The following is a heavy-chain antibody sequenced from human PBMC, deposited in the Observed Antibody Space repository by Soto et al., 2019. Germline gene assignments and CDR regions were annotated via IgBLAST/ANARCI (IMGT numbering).Heavy chain of an antibody. J-gene: IGHJ6*02. Sequence: GGSLRLSCAASGFTFSNAWMSWVRQAPGKGLEWVGRIKSKTDGGTTDYAAPVKGRFTISRDDSKNTLYLQMNSLKTEDTAVYYCTTGVVPAAKAYYYYSGMDVWGQGTTVTVSS. D-gene: IGHD2-2*01. CDR3: TTGVVPAAKAYYYYSGMDV. V-gene: IGHV3-15*01. CDR1: GFTFSNAW. CDR2: IKSKTDGGTT.